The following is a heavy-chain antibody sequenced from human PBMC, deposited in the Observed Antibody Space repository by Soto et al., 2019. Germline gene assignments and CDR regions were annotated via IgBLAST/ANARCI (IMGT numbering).Heavy chain of an antibody. J-gene: IGHJ6*04. CDR3: AKTVKFDMPTVTTNYYYGMDV. CDR2: ISGGGGRT. CDR1: GFTFGTYA. Sequence: EVQLLESGGGLVQPGGSLRLSCAASGFTFGTYAMSWVRQAPGKGLEWVSAISGGGGRTYYADSVKGLFTISRDNSKNTLFLEMTRLRAEDTAVYYCAKTVKFDMPTVTTNYYYGMDVWGEGTTVTVSS. V-gene: IGHV3-23*01. D-gene: IGHD4-4*01.